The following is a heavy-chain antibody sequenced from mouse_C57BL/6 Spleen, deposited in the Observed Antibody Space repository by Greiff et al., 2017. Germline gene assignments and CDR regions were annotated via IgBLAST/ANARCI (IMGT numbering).Heavy chain of an antibody. CDR1: GYTFTDYN. CDR3: ARFPSLYYGKGHYAMDY. D-gene: IGHD2-1*01. CDR2: INPNNGGT. J-gene: IGHJ4*01. V-gene: IGHV1-18*01. Sequence: EVQGVESGPELVKPGASVKIPCKASGYTFTDYNMDWVKQSHGKSLEWIGDINPNNGGTIYNQKFKGKATLTVDKSSSTAYMELRSLTSEDTAVYYCARFPSLYYGKGHYAMDYWGQGTSVTVSS.